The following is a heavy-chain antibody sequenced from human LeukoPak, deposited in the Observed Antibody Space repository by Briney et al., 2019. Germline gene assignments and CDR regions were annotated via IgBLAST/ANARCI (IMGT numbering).Heavy chain of an antibody. CDR3: VRSCSGGSCYGKFGY. J-gene: IGHJ4*02. CDR2: IRFNGDST. CDR1: GFTFSTYG. Sequence: GGSLRLSCAASGFTFSTYGMHWVRQAPGKGLEWVAFIRFNGDSTYYSDSVKGRFTISRDNAKNTLYLQMNSLTAEDTALYYCVRSCSGGSCYGKFGYWGQGMLVTVSS. V-gene: IGHV3-30*02. D-gene: IGHD2-15*01.